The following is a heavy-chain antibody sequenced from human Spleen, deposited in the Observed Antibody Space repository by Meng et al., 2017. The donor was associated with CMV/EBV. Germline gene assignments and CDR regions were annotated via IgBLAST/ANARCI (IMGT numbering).Heavy chain of an antibody. Sequence: GESLKISCKGSGYSFTTYWIGWVRQMPGKGLEWMGAIYPGDSDTRYSPSLQGQVTISADKSISTAYLQWSSLKASDTAMYYCARHEAVIDPYDYWGQGTLVTVSS. V-gene: IGHV5-51*01. CDR2: IYPGDSDT. CDR3: ARHEAVIDPYDY. CDR1: GYSFTTYW. D-gene: IGHD3-10*01. J-gene: IGHJ4*02.